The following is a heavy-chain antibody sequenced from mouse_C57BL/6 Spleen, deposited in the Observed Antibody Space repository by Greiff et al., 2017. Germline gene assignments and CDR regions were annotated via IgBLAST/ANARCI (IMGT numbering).Heavy chain of an antibody. V-gene: IGHV1-81*01. CDR3: ARGGNTPFDY. D-gene: IGHD1-1*02. CDR2: IYPRSGNT. Sequence: QVQLQQSGAELARPGASVKLSCKASGYTFTSYGISWVKQRTGQGLEWIGEIYPRSGNTYYNETFKGKATLTADKSSSTAYMELRSLTSEDSAVYFWARGGNTPFDYWGQGTTLTVSS. CDR1: GYTFTSYG. J-gene: IGHJ2*01.